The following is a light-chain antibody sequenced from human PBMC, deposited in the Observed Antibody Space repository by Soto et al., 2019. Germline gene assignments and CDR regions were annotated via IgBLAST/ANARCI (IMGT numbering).Light chain of an antibody. V-gene: IGKV3-11*01. CDR1: ESISTD. CDR2: DAS. Sequence: EVVLTQYKATPSLSPGESATISCRATESISTDLAWYQQKPGQAPRLVIYDASKRATGIPVRLSGSGSGTDFTLTISGLEPEDFAVYYCQQRTKWPPSWTFGQGTKVDIK. J-gene: IGKJ1*01. CDR3: QQRTKWPPSWT.